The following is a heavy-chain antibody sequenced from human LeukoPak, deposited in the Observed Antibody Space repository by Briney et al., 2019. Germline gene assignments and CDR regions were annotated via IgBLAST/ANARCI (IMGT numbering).Heavy chain of an antibody. V-gene: IGHV3-72*01. J-gene: IGHJ3*02. CDR3: ARGRRPDAFDS. Sequence: QPGGSLRLSCAASGFTFSDHYMDWVRQAPGKGLEWVGRARNKAKSYTTEYAASVKGRFTISRDDSENSLYLQMNSLRAEDTAVYYCARGRRPDAFDSWGQGTRVTVSS. CDR1: GFTFSDHY. CDR2: ARNKAKSYTT.